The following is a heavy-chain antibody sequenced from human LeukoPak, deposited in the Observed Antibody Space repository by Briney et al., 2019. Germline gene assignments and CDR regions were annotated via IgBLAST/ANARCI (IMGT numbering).Heavy chain of an antibody. Sequence: GASVKVSCKASRYTFTGYYMHWVRQAPGQGLEWMGWINPNSGGTNYAQKFQGWVTMTRDTSISTAYMELSRLRSDDTAVYYCARSTVTTSWAFDIWGQGTMVTVSS. J-gene: IGHJ3*02. V-gene: IGHV1-2*04. CDR2: INPNSGGT. CDR1: RYTFTGYY. D-gene: IGHD4-17*01. CDR3: ARSTVTTSWAFDI.